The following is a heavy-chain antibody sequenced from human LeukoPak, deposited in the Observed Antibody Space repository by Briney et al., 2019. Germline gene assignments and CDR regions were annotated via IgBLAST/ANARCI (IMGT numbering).Heavy chain of an antibody. J-gene: IGHJ5*02. D-gene: IGHD2-21*02. CDR1: GYSISSGYY. V-gene: IGHV4-38-2*02. CDR3: ARDLGCGGDCYIPGNWFDP. Sequence: SETLSLTCAVSGYSISSGYYWGWIRQPPGKGLEWIGSIYHSGSTYYNPSLKSRFTISVDTSKNQFSLKLSSVTAADTAVYYCARDLGCGGDCYIPGNWFDPWGQGTLVTVSS. CDR2: IYHSGST.